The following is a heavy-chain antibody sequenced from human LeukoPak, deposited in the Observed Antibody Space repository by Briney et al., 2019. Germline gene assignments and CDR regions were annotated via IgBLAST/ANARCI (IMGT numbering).Heavy chain of an antibody. J-gene: IGHJ4*02. D-gene: IGHD2-15*01. CDR2: IIPILGIA. CDR3: ARGYGVVVVAAEFDY. CDR1: GGTFSSYT. Sequence: GASVKVSCKASGGTFSSYTISWVRQAPGQGLEWMGRIIPILGIANYAQKFQGRVTITADKSTSTAYMELSSLRSEDTAVYYCARGYGVVVVAAEFDYWGQGTLVTVSS. V-gene: IGHV1-69*02.